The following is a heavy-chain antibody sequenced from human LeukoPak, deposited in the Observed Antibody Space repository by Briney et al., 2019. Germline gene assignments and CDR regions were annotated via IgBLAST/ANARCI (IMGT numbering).Heavy chain of an antibody. CDR1: GYTFTSYG. CDR2: IHIYRGNT. CDR3: ARDVGITVADSFDP. V-gene: IGHV1-18*01. Sequence: ASVKVSCKASGYTFTSYGISWVRQAPGQGLEWMGWIHIYRGNTNYAQKFQGRVTMTTDTSTSIVYMEVRGLRSDDTAMYYCARDVGITVADSFDPWGQGTLVTVSS. J-gene: IGHJ5*02. D-gene: IGHD6-13*01.